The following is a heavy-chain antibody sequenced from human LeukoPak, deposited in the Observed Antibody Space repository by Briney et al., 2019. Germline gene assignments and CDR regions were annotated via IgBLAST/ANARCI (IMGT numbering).Heavy chain of an antibody. CDR2: IGTAGDT. V-gene: IGHV3-13*01. J-gene: IGHJ4*02. D-gene: IGHD6-13*01. CDR3: ARDAAAGAGVFDY. Sequence: GGSLRLSCAASGFTFSSYDMHWVRQATGKGLEWVSAIGTAGDTYYPGSVKGRFTISRDNSQNTVFLQMNSLRAEDTAVYYCARDAAAGAGVFDYWGQGTLVTVSS. CDR1: GFTFSSYD.